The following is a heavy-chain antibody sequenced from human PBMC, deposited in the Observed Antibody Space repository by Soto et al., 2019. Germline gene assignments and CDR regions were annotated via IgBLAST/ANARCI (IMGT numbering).Heavy chain of an antibody. D-gene: IGHD1-26*01. Sequence: QVQLVQAGAEVKKPGSSVKVSCKASGGTFSSYAISWVRQAPGQGLEWMGGIIPIFGTANYAQKFQGRVRITADESTSTAYMGLSSLQSEDTAVYYCARGGELRDTGFHYWGQGTLVTVSS. V-gene: IGHV1-69*01. J-gene: IGHJ4*02. CDR2: IIPIFGTA. CDR3: ARGGELRDTGFHY. CDR1: GGTFSSYA.